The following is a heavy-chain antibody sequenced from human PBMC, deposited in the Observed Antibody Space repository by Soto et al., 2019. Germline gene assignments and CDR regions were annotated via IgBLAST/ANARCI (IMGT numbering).Heavy chain of an antibody. CDR1: AGSIGTYY. CDR3: ARQPYGSSWGWEEYFDY. V-gene: IGHV4-59*08. CDR2: IYYSGST. D-gene: IGHD6-6*01. J-gene: IGHJ4*01. Sequence: SETLSLTCTVSAGSIGTYYWSWIRQPPGKGLGWIGYIYYSGSTNSNPSLKSRVTISVDTSKNQFSLKLSSVTAADTPVYSCARQPYGSSWGWEEYFDYWRHRTLVTVSS.